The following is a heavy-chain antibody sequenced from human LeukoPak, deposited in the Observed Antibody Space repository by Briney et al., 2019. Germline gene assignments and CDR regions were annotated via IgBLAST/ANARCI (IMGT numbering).Heavy chain of an antibody. J-gene: IGHJ3*02. D-gene: IGHD1-26*01. Sequence: PSETLSLTCTVSGGSISSYYWSWIRQPPGNGLEWIGYIYYSGSTNYNPSLKSRVTISVDTSKNQFSLKLSSVTAADTAVYYCARPKWEVDDAFDIWGQGTMVTVSS. V-gene: IGHV4-59*08. CDR2: IYYSGST. CDR1: GGSISSYY. CDR3: ARPKWEVDDAFDI.